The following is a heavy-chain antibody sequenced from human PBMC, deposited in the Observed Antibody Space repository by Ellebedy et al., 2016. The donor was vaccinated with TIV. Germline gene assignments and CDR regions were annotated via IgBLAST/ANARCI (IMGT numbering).Heavy chain of an antibody. CDR1: GYTFVDFP. J-gene: IGHJ4*02. Sequence: AASVKVSCKASGYTFVDFPIHWVCQAPGQGLEWMGWIRTDNGNTKYSKKLQGRVTITRDTSASTVYMELSSLMSEDTAVYYCARKKPHSSGHYFFDQWGQGTLVTVSS. V-gene: IGHV1-3*04. D-gene: IGHD6-19*01. CDR2: IRTDNGNT. CDR3: ARKKPHSSGHYFFDQ.